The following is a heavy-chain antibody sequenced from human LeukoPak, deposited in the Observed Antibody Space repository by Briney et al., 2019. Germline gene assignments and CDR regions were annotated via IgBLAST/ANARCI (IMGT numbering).Heavy chain of an antibody. J-gene: IGHJ4*02. D-gene: IGHD3-3*01. Sequence: SETLSLTCTVSGGSISSYYWSWIRQPPGEGLEWIGYIYYSGSTNYNPSLKSRVTISVDTSKNQFSLKLSSVTAADTAVYYCARHLNYDFWSGSGFDYWGQGTLVTVSS. CDR1: GGSISSYY. CDR2: IYYSGST. V-gene: IGHV4-59*08. CDR3: ARHLNYDFWSGSGFDY.